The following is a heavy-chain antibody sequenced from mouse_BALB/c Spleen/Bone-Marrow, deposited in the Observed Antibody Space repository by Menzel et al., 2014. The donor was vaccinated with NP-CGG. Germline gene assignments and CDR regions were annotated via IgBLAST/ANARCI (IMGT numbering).Heavy chain of an antibody. J-gene: IGHJ2*01. CDR1: GFDFSRYW. CDR2: INPGSSTI. D-gene: IGHD1-2*01. V-gene: IGHV4-2*02. CDR3: ARLGNYGCHDN. Sequence: EVMLVESGGGLVEPGGSLNPACVASGFDFSRYWMSWARQAPGKGQEWIGEINPGSSTINYSPSLKDKFIISRDNAKNTPYLQMSKVRSEDTALYYCARLGNYGCHDNWGQGTTLTVSS.